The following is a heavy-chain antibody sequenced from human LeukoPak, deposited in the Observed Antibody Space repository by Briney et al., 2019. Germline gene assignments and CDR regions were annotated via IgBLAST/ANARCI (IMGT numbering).Heavy chain of an antibody. J-gene: IGHJ6*03. V-gene: IGHV1-69*01. Sequence: ASVWVSCKASGGTFSSYAISWVRQAPGQGLEWMGGIIPILGTTKYAQNFQGRVTTTADESTSTAYMELSSLRSEDTAVYYCARTPRTYYYYMDVWGKGTTVTISS. CDR2: IIPILGTT. CDR3: ARTPRTYYYYMDV. CDR1: GGTFSSYA. D-gene: IGHD2-15*01.